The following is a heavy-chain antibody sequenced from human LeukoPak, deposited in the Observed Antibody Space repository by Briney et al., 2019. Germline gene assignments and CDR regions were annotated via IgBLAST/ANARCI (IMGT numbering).Heavy chain of an antibody. Sequence: PGGSLRLSCAASGFTFTNAWMSWVRQAPGKGLEWVSGIIGSGGSTYYADSVKGRFTISRDNSENTLYLQMNSLRAEDTAVYYCAKDQRGYCSAGSCYLFDYWGQGTLVTVSS. CDR1: GFTFTNAW. CDR3: AKDQRGYCSAGSCYLFDY. D-gene: IGHD2-15*01. CDR2: IIGSGGST. J-gene: IGHJ4*02. V-gene: IGHV3-23*01.